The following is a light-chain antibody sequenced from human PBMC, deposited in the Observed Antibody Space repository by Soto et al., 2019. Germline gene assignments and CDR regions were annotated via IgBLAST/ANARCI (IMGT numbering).Light chain of an antibody. CDR3: AAWDEGLNGLYV. CDR1: SSNIGSNY. Sequence: QSVLTQPPSASGTPGQRLTISCSGSSSNIGSNYVFWYQQLPGTAPKVLIYRNNRRPSGVSDRFSGSKIGTSASLAISGLRFEDEADYYCAAWDEGLNGLYVFGTGTKVTVL. CDR2: RNN. V-gene: IGLV1-47*01. J-gene: IGLJ1*01.